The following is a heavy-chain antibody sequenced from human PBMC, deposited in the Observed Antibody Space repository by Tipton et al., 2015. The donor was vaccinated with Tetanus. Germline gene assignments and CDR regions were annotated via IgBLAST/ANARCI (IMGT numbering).Heavy chain of an antibody. CDR3: ARDRLYYDILTGYLDTYYFDY. V-gene: IGHV4-31*03. CDR1: GGSISSGGYY. D-gene: IGHD3-9*01. Sequence: LSLTCTVSGGSISSGGYYWSWIRQHPGKGLEWIGYIYYSGSTYYNPSLKSRVTISVDTSKNQFSLKLSSVTAADTAVYYCARDRLYYDILTGYLDTYYFDYWGQGTLVTVSS. CDR2: IYYSGST. J-gene: IGHJ4*02.